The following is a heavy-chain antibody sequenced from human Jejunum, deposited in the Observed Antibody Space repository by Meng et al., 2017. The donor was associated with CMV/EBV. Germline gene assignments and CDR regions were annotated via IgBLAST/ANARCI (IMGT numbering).Heavy chain of an antibody. CDR2: IANKGRNT. V-gene: IGHV3-30*18. CDR1: ASTLRKNG. D-gene: IGHD6-19*01. CDR3: VKEPSQYASGWYFVD. Sequence: ASTLRKNGTEGGRESPGEGVGRVGVIANKGRNTNNADSVKGGFTYSRDNSKNTLFLEMNSLRIENTAIYYCVKEPSQYASGWYFVDWGQGTLVTVSS. J-gene: IGHJ4*02.